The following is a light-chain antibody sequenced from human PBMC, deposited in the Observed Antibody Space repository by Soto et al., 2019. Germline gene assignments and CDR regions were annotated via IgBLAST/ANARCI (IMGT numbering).Light chain of an antibody. Sequence: SQSVSNSYLAGYQQKPGQAPTLLIYPAASRATGIPDRFSGSGSGTDFTPTISRLEPEDYAVYHCQQYGTSPLTFGGGTKVDIK. CDR1: QSVSNSY. J-gene: IGKJ4*01. CDR2: PAA. V-gene: IGKV3-20*01. CDR3: QQYGTSPLT.